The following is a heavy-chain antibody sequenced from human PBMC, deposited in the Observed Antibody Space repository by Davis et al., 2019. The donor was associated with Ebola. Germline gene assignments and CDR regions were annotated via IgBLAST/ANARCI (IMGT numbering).Heavy chain of an antibody. V-gene: IGHV1-18*04. J-gene: IGHJ4*02. D-gene: IGHD1-14*01. Sequence: AASVKVSCKASGYTFGSYSIHWVRQAPGQGLEWMGWISAYNGNTNYAQKLQGRVTMTTDTSTSTAYMELRSLRSDDTAVYYCAREPERATDFDYWGQGTLVTVSS. CDR2: ISAYNGNT. CDR3: AREPERATDFDY. CDR1: GYTFGSYS.